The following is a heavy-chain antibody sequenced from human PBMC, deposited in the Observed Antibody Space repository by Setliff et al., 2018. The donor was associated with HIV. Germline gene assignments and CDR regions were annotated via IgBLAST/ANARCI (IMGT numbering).Heavy chain of an antibody. Sequence: GSLRLSCAGSGFTFRAAWMNWVRQTPGKGLEWVSRIRSKIDGETTEYAAPVKGRFTILRDDSKNTVYLQMNSLKAEDTAVYYCTTGLIYCGADCSFDTWGQGTLVTVSS. D-gene: IGHD2-21*02. J-gene: IGHJ5*02. V-gene: IGHV3-15*01. CDR2: IRSKIDGETT. CDR1: GFTFRAAW. CDR3: TTGLIYCGADCSFDT.